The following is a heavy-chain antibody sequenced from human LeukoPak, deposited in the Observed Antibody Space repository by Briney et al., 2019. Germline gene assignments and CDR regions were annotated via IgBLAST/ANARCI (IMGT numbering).Heavy chain of an antibody. V-gene: IGHV3-30*18. D-gene: IGHD6-13*01. CDR1: GFTFSSYG. CDR2: ISYDGSNK. Sequence: PGGSLRLSCAASGFTFSSYGMHWVRQAPGKGLEWVAVISYDGSNKYYADSVKGRFTISRDNSKNTLYLQMNSLRAEDTAVYYCAKGGSSSFDDAFDIWGQGTMVTVSS. J-gene: IGHJ3*02. CDR3: AKGGSSSFDDAFDI.